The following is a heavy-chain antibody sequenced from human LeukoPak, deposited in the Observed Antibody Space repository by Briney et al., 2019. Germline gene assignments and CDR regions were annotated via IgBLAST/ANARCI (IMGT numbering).Heavy chain of an antibody. J-gene: IGHJ4*02. V-gene: IGHV1-2*02. CDR1: GYTFTGYY. CDR3: ARDFSLAADFDY. Sequence: ASVKVSCKASGYTFTGYYMHWVRQAPGQGLDWMGWINPNSGGTNYAQKLQGRVTMTTDTSTSTAYMELRSLRSDDTAVYYCARDFSLAADFDYWGQGTLVTVSS. D-gene: IGHD6-13*01. CDR2: INPNSGGT.